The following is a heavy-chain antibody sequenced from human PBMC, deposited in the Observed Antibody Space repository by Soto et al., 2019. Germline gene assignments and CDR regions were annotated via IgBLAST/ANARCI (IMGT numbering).Heavy chain of an antibody. V-gene: IGHV3-30-3*01. CDR3: ARDGEYDSSGYYFDY. J-gene: IGHJ4*02. D-gene: IGHD3-22*01. CDR2: ISYDGSNK. Sequence: QVQLVESGGGVVQPGRSLRLSCAASGFTFSSYAMHWVRQAPGKGLEWVAVISYDGSNKYYADSVKGRFTISRDNSKNTLYLQMNSLRAEDTAVYYCARDGEYDSSGYYFDYWGQGTLVTVSS. CDR1: GFTFSSYA.